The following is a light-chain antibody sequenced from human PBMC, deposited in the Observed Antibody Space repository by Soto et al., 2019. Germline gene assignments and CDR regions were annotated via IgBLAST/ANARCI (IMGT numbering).Light chain of an antibody. CDR2: DVS. J-gene: IGLJ1*01. Sequence: QSVLTQPASVSGSPGQSITISCTGTSSDVGGYNYVSWYQQHPGKAPNLMIYDVSNRPSGVSNRFSGSKSGNTASLTISGLQAEDEADYYCSSYTSSQGGFGTGTKVTVL. CDR3: SSYTSSQGG. V-gene: IGLV2-14*01. CDR1: SSDVGGYNY.